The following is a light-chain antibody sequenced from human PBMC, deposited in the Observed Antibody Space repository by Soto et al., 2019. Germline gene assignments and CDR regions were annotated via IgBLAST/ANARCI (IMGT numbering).Light chain of an antibody. V-gene: IGKV3-20*01. CDR3: QQYGGSPGFT. CDR1: QTACSKC. CDR2: GAS. J-gene: IGKJ3*01. Sequence: EIVLTQSPGTLSLSPGVRATLSCRSSQTACSKCLAWYQQRPGQAPRLLISGASNRATGIPDRFSGSGSGTDFTLTISRLEPEDFAVYYCQQYGGSPGFTFGPGTRVDIK.